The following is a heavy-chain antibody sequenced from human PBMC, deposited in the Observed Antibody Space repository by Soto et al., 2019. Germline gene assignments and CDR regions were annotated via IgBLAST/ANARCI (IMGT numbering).Heavy chain of an antibody. V-gene: IGHV3-33*01. CDR1: GFTFSSYG. J-gene: IGHJ4*02. Sequence: VQLVESGGGVVRPGRSLRLSCAASGFTFSSYGIHWVRQAPGKGLEWVAVIWYDGSKKYYAESVKGRFTISRDNSKNTVYLQMNSLRAEDTAVYYCARDRTTGTTPIDFWGQGTLVTVSS. CDR3: ARDRTTGTTPIDF. D-gene: IGHD1-1*01. CDR2: IWYDGSKK.